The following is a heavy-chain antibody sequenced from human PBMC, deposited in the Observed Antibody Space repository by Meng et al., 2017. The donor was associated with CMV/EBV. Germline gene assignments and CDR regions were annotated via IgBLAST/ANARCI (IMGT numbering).Heavy chain of an antibody. V-gene: IGHV3-30*04. CDR3: ARDRAIAARHFDY. Sequence: GGSLRLSCAASGFTFSSYAMHWVRQAPGKGLEWVAVISYDGSNKYYADSVKGRFTISRDNSKSTLYLQMNSLRAEDTAVYYCARDRAIAARHFDYWGQGTLVTVSS. D-gene: IGHD6-6*01. J-gene: IGHJ4*02. CDR1: GFTFSSYA. CDR2: ISYDGSNK.